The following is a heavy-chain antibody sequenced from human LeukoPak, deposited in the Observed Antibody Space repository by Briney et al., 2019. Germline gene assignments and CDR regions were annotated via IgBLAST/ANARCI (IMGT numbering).Heavy chain of an antibody. CDR2: IYYSGST. D-gene: IGHD1-26*01. CDR3: ARVSWELNFDY. Sequence: SEALSLTCTVSGGSISSSSYYWGWIRQPPGKGLEWIGSIYYSGSTYYNPSLKSRVTISVDTSKNQFSLKLSSVTAADTAVYYCARVSWELNFDYWGQGTLVTVSS. V-gene: IGHV4-39*07. CDR1: GGSISSSSYY. J-gene: IGHJ4*02.